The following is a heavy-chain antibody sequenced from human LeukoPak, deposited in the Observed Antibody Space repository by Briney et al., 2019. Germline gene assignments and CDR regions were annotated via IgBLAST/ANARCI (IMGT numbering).Heavy chain of an antibody. CDR3: ARTRSTYCSSTSCYLFLFDY. V-gene: IGHV3-30-3*01. CDR2: ISYDGSNK. CDR1: GFTFSSYA. Sequence: GGSLRLSCAASGFTFSSYAMHWVRQAPGKGLEWVAVISYDGSNKYYADSVKGRFTISRDNSKNTLYLQMNSLRAEDTAVYYCARTRSTYCSSTSCYLFLFDYWGQGTLVTVSS. J-gene: IGHJ4*02. D-gene: IGHD2-2*01.